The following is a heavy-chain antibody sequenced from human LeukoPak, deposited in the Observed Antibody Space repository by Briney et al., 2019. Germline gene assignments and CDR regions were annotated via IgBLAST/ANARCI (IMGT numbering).Heavy chain of an antibody. J-gene: IGHJ5*02. CDR2: INPNSGGT. CDR3: ARGEACSSTSCYYWFDP. CDR1: GYTFTSYG. D-gene: IGHD2-2*01. V-gene: IGHV1-2*02. Sequence: GASVKVSCKASGYTFTSYGISWVRQAPGQGLEWMGWINPNSGGTNYAQKFQGRVTMTRDTSISTAYMELSRLRSDDTAVYYCARGEACSSTSCYYWFDPWGQGTLVTVSS.